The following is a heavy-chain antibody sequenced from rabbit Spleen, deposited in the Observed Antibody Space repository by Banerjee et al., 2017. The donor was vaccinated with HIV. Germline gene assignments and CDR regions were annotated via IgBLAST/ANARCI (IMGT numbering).Heavy chain of an antibody. CDR3: ARDTSSSFSSYGMDL. V-gene: IGHV1S40*01. Sequence: QSLEESGGDLVKPGASLTLTCTASGVSFSLSSYMCWVRQAPGKGLEWIACIDAGSSGFTYFATWAKGRFAISKTSSTTVTLQMTRLTAADTATYFFARDTSSSFSSYGMDLWGPGTLVT. CDR1: GVSFSLSSY. J-gene: IGHJ6*01. D-gene: IGHD1-1*01. CDR2: IDAGSSGFT.